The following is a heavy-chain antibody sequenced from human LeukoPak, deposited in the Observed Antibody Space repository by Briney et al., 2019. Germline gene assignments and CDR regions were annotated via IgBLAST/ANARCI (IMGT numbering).Heavy chain of an antibody. Sequence: PGGSLRLSCAASGFTFDDYGMSWVRQAPGKGLEWVSGINWNGDTTGYADSVKGRFPISRDNAKNSLYLQMNILRAADTALYYCARELYYYGRGVYHSPLSLDYWGQGTLVTVSS. CDR2: INWNGDTT. J-gene: IGHJ4*02. D-gene: IGHD3-10*02. V-gene: IGHV3-20*04. CDR1: GFTFDDYG. CDR3: ARELYYYGRGVYHSPLSLDY.